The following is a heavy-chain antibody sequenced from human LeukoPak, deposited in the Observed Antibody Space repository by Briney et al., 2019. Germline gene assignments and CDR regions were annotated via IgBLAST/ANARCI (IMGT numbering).Heavy chain of an antibody. Sequence: GGSLRLSCEASGFTFSSYAMHWVRQAPGKGLEYVSAISSNGGSTYYANSVKGRFTISRDNSKNTLYLQMGSLRAEDMAVYYCARATTGIVGATTAFDYWGQGTLVIVSS. CDR2: ISSNGGST. V-gene: IGHV3-64*01. J-gene: IGHJ4*02. CDR1: GFTFSSYA. D-gene: IGHD1-26*01. CDR3: ARATTGIVGATTAFDY.